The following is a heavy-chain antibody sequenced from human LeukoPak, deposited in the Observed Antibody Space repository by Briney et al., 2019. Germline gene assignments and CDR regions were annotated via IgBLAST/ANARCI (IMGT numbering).Heavy chain of an antibody. CDR1: GFTVSSNY. Sequence: PGGSLRLSCAASGFTVSSNYMSWVRQAPGKGLEWVSVIYSGGSTYYADSVKGRFTISRDNSKNTLYLQMNSLRAEDTAVYYCARVNRGYSGYEANYYYYMDVWGKGTTVTISS. J-gene: IGHJ6*03. V-gene: IGHV3-66*01. CDR2: IYSGGST. D-gene: IGHD5-12*01. CDR3: ARVNRGYSGYEANYYYYMDV.